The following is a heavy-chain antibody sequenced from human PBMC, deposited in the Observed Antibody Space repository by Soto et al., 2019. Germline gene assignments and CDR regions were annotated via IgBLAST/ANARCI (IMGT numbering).Heavy chain of an antibody. Sequence: EVQLVQSGAEVKKPGESLKISCKGSGYSFTSYWIGWVRQMPGKGLEWMGIIYPGDSDTRYSPSFQGQVTISADKSISTAYLQLSSLKASDTAMYYCARYHSGYDPRGSVYLNLDYWGQGTLVTVSS. CDR2: IYPGDSDT. V-gene: IGHV5-51*03. CDR3: ARYHSGYDPRGSVYLNLDY. D-gene: IGHD5-12*01. J-gene: IGHJ4*02. CDR1: GYSFTSYW.